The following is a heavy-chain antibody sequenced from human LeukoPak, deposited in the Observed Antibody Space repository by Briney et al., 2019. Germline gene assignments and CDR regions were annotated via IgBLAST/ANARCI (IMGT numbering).Heavy chain of an antibody. D-gene: IGHD1-1*01. J-gene: IGHJ6*02. CDR1: GFTFSSYA. V-gene: IGHV3-23*01. CDR3: AKSTRDFYYYYGMDV. CDR2: ISGSGGST. Sequence: GGSLRLSCAASGFTFSSYAMSWVHQAPGKGLEWVSAISGSGGSTYYADSVKGRFTISRDNSKNTLYLQMNSLRAEDTAVYYCAKSTRDFYYYYGMDVWGQGTTVTVSS.